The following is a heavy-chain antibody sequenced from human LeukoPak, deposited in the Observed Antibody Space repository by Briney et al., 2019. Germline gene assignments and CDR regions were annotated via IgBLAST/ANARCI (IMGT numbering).Heavy chain of an antibody. CDR3: ARDIGDSSGYYYLSLGFFDY. J-gene: IGHJ4*02. CDR1: GGSISSCSYF. Sequence: SETLSLTCTVSGGSISSCSYFWGWIRQPPGKGLEWIGSIYYSGSTYYNPSLKSRVTISVDTSKNQFSLKLSSVTAADTAVYYCARDIGDSSGYYYLSLGFFDYWGQGTLVTVSS. D-gene: IGHD3-22*01. V-gene: IGHV4-39*07. CDR2: IYYSGST.